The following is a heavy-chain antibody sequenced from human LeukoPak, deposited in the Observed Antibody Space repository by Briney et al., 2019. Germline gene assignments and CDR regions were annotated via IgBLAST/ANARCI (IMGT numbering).Heavy chain of an antibody. V-gene: IGHV4-34*01. Sequence: SETLSLTCAVYGGSFSGYYWSWIRQPPGKGLEWIGEINHSGSTNYNPSLKSRVTISVDTSKNQFSLKLSSVTAADTAVYYCARDRGDGYDYFWDYWGQGTLVTVSS. CDR2: INHSGST. D-gene: IGHD5-12*01. J-gene: IGHJ4*02. CDR1: GGSFSGYY. CDR3: ARDRGDGYDYFWDY.